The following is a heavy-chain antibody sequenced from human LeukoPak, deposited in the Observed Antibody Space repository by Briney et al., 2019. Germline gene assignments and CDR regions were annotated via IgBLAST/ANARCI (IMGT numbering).Heavy chain of an antibody. Sequence: PSETLSLTCTVSGGSIRSYYGSGIRQPPGKGLEWIGYIYYSGSTNYNPSLKSRVTISVDTSKNQFSLKLSSVTAADPAVYYCERGLKYSFYDYWGQGTLVTVSS. D-gene: IGHD5-18*01. CDR2: IYYSGST. CDR1: GGSIRSYY. V-gene: IGHV4-59*13. J-gene: IGHJ4*02. CDR3: ERGLKYSFYDY.